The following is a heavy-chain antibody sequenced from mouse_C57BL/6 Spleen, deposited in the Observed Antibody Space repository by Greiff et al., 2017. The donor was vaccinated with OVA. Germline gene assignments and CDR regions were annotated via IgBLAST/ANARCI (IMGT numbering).Heavy chain of an antibody. Sequence: VQLQQSGPGLVQPSQSLSITCTVSGFSLTSYGVHWVRQSPGKGLEWLGVIWSGGSTDYNAAFISRLSTSKDNSKSQVFFKMNSLQAADTAIYYWARSLHYYSNYFDYWGQGTTLTVSS. J-gene: IGHJ2*01. CDR2: IWSGGST. V-gene: IGHV2-2*01. D-gene: IGHD2-5*01. CDR3: ARSLHYYSNYFDY. CDR1: GFSLTSYG.